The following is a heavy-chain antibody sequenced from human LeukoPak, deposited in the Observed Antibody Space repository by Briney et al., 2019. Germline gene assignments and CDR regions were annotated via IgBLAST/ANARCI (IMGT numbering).Heavy chain of an antibody. Sequence: GGSLRLSCAASEFVFSDYYMSWVRQAPGKGLEWVSAISGGGGSTYYADSVKGRFTISRDNSKNTLYLQMNSLRAEDTAVYYCAKGIQQWPGDYYYYGMDVWGQGTTVTVSS. CDR3: AKGIQQWPGDYYYYGMDV. J-gene: IGHJ6*02. CDR1: EFVFSDYY. V-gene: IGHV3-23*01. CDR2: ISGGGGST. D-gene: IGHD5-18*01.